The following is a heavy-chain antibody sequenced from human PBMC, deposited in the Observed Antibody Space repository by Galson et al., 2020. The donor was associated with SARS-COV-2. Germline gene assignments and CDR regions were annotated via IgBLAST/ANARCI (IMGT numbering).Heavy chain of an antibody. CDR2: ISWNSGSI. V-gene: IGHV3-9*01. CDR3: AKANDWGSGSYPLGYFDL. CDR1: GFTFDDYA. Sequence: LSLTCAASGFTFDDYAMHWVRQAPGKGLEWVSGISWNSGSIGYADSVKGRFTISRDNAKNSLYLQMNSLRAEDTALYYCAKANDWGSGSYPLGYFDLWGRGTLVTVSS. J-gene: IGHJ2*01. D-gene: IGHD3-10*01.